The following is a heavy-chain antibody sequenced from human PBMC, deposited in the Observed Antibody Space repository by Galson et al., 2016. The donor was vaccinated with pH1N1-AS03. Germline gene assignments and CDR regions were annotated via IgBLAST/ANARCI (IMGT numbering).Heavy chain of an antibody. CDR3: ARSEYSWKDINWFDP. Sequence: IRQPPGKGLEWIGEINHSGTTNYNPSLKSRVTIAVDTSKNQFSLKLNSVTAADTAVYYCARSEYSWKDINWFDPWGQGTLVIVSS. D-gene: IGHD1-1*01. J-gene: IGHJ5*02. CDR2: INHSGTT. V-gene: IGHV4-34*01.